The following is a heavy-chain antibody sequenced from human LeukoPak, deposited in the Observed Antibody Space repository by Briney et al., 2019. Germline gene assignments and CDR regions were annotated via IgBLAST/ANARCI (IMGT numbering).Heavy chain of an antibody. CDR3: AKRGVVIRVILVGFHKEAYYFDS. V-gene: IGHV3-23*01. Sequence: GESLRLSCAASGFTFSSYAMSWVRQAPGKGLEWVAGISDSGGRTNYADSVKGRFTISRDNPKNTLYLQMNSLRAEDTAVYFCAKRGVVIRVILVGFHKEAYYFDSWGQGALVTVSS. CDR2: ISDSGGRT. D-gene: IGHD3-22*01. J-gene: IGHJ4*02. CDR1: GFTFSSYA.